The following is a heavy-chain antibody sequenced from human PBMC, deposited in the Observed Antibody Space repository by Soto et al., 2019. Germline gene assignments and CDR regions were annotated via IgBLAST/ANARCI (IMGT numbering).Heavy chain of an antibody. D-gene: IGHD3-9*01. J-gene: IGHJ4*02. CDR2: MHTGGNEK. CDR1: GFTFSYYG. Sequence: QVQLVESGGGVVQPGGSLRLSCAASGFTFSYYGFHWVRQAPGKGLEWVAVMHTGGNEKYYVDSVKGRFTVSRDDSRNMVYVEMCGLRAEDTAVYFCARDADTTGHYSHFDLWGRGALVAVS. V-gene: IGHV3-33*08. CDR3: ARDADTTGHYSHFDL.